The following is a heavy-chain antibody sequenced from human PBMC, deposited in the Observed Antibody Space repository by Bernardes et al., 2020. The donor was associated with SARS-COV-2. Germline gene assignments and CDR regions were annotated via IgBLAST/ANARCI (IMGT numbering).Heavy chain of an antibody. Sequence: SETLSLTCTVSGGSINFCYWGWLRLPPGKGLDWVGYIYYTGNTNYNPSLESRVTISVDTSKNQFSLKLTSVTAADTAIYYCARWNEGFDSWGQGALVTVSS. CDR3: ARWNEGFDS. CDR1: GGSINFCY. J-gene: IGHJ4*02. V-gene: IGHV4-59*01. CDR2: IYYTGNT. D-gene: IGHD1-1*01.